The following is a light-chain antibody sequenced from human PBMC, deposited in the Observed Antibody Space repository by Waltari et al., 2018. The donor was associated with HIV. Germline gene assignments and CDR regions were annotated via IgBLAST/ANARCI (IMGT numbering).Light chain of an antibody. Sequence: DIQMTQSPSSLSASIGDSITITCRASQTINSYLNWYQQKPGKGPKLLIYAASTLQRGVPSRFSGSGSGTDFTLTITSLQPEDFATYYCQQSFSTPPVTFGGGTKVEI. V-gene: IGKV1-39*01. J-gene: IGKJ4*01. CDR3: QQSFSTPPVT. CDR2: AAS. CDR1: QTINSY.